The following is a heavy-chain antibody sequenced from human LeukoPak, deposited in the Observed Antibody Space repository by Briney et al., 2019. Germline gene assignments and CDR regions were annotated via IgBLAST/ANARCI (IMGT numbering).Heavy chain of an antibody. V-gene: IGHV3-23*01. Sequence: GGSLRLSCAASEFTFSNYAMTWVRQTPGKGLEWVAVISGSGASTYYADSVKGRFTISRDNSKNTLYLQMSSLKASDTAMYYCARHKDQLLSNWFDPWGQGTLVTVSS. D-gene: IGHD2-2*01. J-gene: IGHJ5*02. CDR2: ISGSGAST. CDR1: EFTFSNYA. CDR3: ARHKDQLLSNWFDP.